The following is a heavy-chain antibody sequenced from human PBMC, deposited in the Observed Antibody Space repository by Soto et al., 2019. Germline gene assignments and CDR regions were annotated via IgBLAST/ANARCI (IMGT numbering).Heavy chain of an antibody. D-gene: IGHD7-27*01. CDR1: GLTLSKYW. Sequence: EVQLVESGGDLVQPGGSLRLSCTVSGLTLSKYWITWVHQAPGKGLEWVANIKHDGSEQYYVDSVKGRFTISRDNAKNSLFLQMDSLRVDDTAVYYCASVPGSPGYHGLDVWGQGTTVTVSS. V-gene: IGHV3-7*03. J-gene: IGHJ6*02. CDR3: ASVPGSPGYHGLDV. CDR2: IKHDGSEQ.